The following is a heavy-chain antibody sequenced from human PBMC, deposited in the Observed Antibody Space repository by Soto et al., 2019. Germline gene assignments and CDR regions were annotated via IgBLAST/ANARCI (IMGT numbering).Heavy chain of an antibody. Sequence: EVQLLESGGGLVQPGGSLRLSCAASGFTFSSYAMSWVRQAPGKGLEWVSAISGSGGSTYYADSVKGRFTISRDNSKNTLYLQMNSLRAEDTAVYYCAKSNTVVVVAATGAFDIWGQGTMVTVSS. CDR2: ISGSGGST. J-gene: IGHJ3*02. CDR1: GFTFSSYA. D-gene: IGHD2-15*01. CDR3: AKSNTVVVVAATGAFDI. V-gene: IGHV3-23*01.